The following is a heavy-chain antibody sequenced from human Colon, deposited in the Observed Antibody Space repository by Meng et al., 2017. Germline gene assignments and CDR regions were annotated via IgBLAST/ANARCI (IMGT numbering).Heavy chain of an antibody. D-gene: IGHD2-15*01. V-gene: IGHV4-4*07. CDR1: GGSMSGYY. J-gene: IGHJ5*02. CDR3: ARVQRFCTGGICSNWFDP. Sequence: QVALQESGPVLVKPSETLSPTCTVSGGSMSGYYWNWIRQPAGKGLEWIGHIYSSGRTNYNPSLKSRVTISVDSSKNQFSLNLTSVTAADTAVYFCARVQRFCTGGICSNWFDPWGQGTLVTVSS. CDR2: IYSSGRT.